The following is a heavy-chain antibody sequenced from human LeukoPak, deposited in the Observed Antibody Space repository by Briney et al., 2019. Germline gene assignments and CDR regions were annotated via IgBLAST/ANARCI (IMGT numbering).Heavy chain of an antibody. CDR3: ARHSRNCSGGYCYLYY. V-gene: IGHV4-39*01. D-gene: IGHD2-15*01. J-gene: IGHJ4*02. CDR1: GGSISSDSYY. Sequence: PSETLSLTCAVSGGSISSDSYYWGWIRQPPGKGLEWIGSIYSGGTTYHNPSLKSRVTVSVDTSKNQFSPKLTSVTAADAAAYYCARHSRNCSGGYCYLYYWGQGTLVTVSS. CDR2: IYSGGTT.